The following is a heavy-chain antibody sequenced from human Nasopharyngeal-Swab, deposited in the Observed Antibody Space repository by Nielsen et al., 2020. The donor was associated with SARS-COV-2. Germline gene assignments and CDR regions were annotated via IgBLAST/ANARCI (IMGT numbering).Heavy chain of an antibody. Sequence: WVRQAPGQGLEWMRWMNPNSGNTGYAQKFQGRVTMTRNTSISTAYMELSSLRSEDTAVYYCARSDSSGYYLYYYGMDVWGQGTTVTVSS. J-gene: IGHJ6*02. D-gene: IGHD3-22*01. CDR3: ARSDSSGYYLYYYGMDV. CDR2: MNPNSGNT. V-gene: IGHV1-8*01.